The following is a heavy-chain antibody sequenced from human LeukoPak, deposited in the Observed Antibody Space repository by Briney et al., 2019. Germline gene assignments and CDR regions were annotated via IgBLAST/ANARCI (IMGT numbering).Heavy chain of an antibody. D-gene: IGHD3-22*01. CDR2: INPDSGGT. CDR3: ARKRSSGYSDY. Sequence: ASVKVSCKASGYTFTDYYIHWVRQAPGQGLEWMGWINPDSGGTNSAQEFQGRVTMTRDTSISAAYMELSSLRSDDTAVYYCARKRSSGYSDYWGQGTLVTVSS. J-gene: IGHJ4*02. CDR1: GYTFTDYY. V-gene: IGHV1-2*02.